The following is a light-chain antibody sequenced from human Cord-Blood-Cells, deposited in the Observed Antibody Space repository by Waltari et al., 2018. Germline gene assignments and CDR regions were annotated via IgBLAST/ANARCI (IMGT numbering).Light chain of an antibody. CDR3: QSYDSSLSGWV. CDR2: GNT. CDR1: SSNIGAGYD. V-gene: IGLV1-40*01. Sequence: QSVLTQPPSVSGAPGQRVTISCTGSSSNIGAGYDVHWYQQLPETAPNLLIHGNTKRPPGVPDRFSGSKSGTSASLAITGLQAEDEADYYCQSYDSSLSGWVFGGGTKLTIL. J-gene: IGLJ3*02.